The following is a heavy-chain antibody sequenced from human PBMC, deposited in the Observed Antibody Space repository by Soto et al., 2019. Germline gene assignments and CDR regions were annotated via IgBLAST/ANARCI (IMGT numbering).Heavy chain of an antibody. CDR2: ISYEGSNT. D-gene: IGHD4-17*01. V-gene: IGHV3-30*18. Sequence: GGSLRLSCAASGFTFSSYGMHWVRQAPGKGLEWVAVISYEGSNTYYADSVKGRFTISRDNSKNTLYLQMNSLRAEDTAVYYCAKDQGSYGDYPYYYYYMDVWGKGTTVTVSS. CDR3: AKDQGSYGDYPYYYYYMDV. CDR1: GFTFSSYG. J-gene: IGHJ6*03.